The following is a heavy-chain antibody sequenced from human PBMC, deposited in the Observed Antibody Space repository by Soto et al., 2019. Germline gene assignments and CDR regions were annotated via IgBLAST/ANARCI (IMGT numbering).Heavy chain of an antibody. V-gene: IGHV4-28*01. CDR2: SYYSGTT. Sequence: SETPSLTCAVSGCSISSSSWCGCIRQPPGKGLEWSGYSYYSGTTSYNPSLKSRVTMSVDTSTNQHSLKLTSVTAVDKAVYYCARREIQGPIDYWGQGTLVTVS. J-gene: IGHJ4*02. D-gene: IGHD1-26*01. CDR1: GCSISSSSW. CDR3: ARREIQGPIDY.